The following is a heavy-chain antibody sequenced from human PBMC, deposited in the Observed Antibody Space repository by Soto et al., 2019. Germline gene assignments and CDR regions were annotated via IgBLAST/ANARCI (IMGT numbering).Heavy chain of an antibody. D-gene: IGHD3-3*01. CDR2: ISGSGGST. V-gene: IGHV3-23*01. CDR1: GFTFSSYA. CDR3: AKDRSYYDFWSGYWGGWFDP. J-gene: IGHJ5*02. Sequence: EVQLLESGGGLVQPGGSLRLSCAASGFTFSSYAMSWVRQAPGKGLEWVSAISGSGGSTYYADSVKGRFTISRDNSKNTLYLQMNSRRAEDTAVYYCAKDRSYYDFWSGYWGGWFDPWGQGTLVTVSS.